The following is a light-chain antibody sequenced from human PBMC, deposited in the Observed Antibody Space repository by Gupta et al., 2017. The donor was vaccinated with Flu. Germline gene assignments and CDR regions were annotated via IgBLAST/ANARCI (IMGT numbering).Light chain of an antibody. CDR2: EVT. V-gene: IGLV2-8*01. CDR1: SSDVGSYRY. J-gene: IGLJ3*02. CDR3: SSYAGSNIWV. Sequence: QSALTQPPSASGSPGQSVTISCTGTSSDVGSYRYVSWYQHHPGKAPKLIISEVTERPSGVPDRFSGSKSDNTASLTVSGLQADDEADYYCSSYAGSNIWVFGGGTKLTVL.